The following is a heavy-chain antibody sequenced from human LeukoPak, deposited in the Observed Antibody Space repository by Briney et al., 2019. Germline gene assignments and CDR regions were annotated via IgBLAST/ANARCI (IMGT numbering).Heavy chain of an antibody. CDR3: ASGDANTAAAFDI. J-gene: IGHJ3*02. CDR2: IYTSGST. D-gene: IGHD4-17*01. CDR1: GGSISSYY. Sequence: KPSETLSLTCTVSGGSISSYYWSWIRQPAGKGLEWIGRIYTSGSTKCNPSLESRVTMSVDTSENQVSLRLSSVTAADTAVYYCASGDANTAAAFDIWGQGTMVTVSS. V-gene: IGHV4-4*07.